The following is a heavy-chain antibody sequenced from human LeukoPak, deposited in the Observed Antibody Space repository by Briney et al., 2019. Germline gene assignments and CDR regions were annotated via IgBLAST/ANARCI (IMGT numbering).Heavy chain of an antibody. CDR1: GFTFSSYA. CDR2: ISGSDGGT. CDR3: AKGYTFGPNWFDP. J-gene: IGHJ5*02. Sequence: GGSLRLSCAASGFTFSSYAMSWVRQAPGKGLEWVSAISGSDGGTYYADSVKGRFTISRDNSKNMLSLQMNTLRAEDTAIYYCAKGYTFGPNWFDPWGQGTLVTVSS. V-gene: IGHV3-23*01. D-gene: IGHD5-18*01.